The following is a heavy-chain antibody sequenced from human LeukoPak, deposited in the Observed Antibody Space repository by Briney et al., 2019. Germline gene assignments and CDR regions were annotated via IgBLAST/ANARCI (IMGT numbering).Heavy chain of an antibody. CDR3: AKDWATLPSRLSPFDY. D-gene: IGHD6-6*01. V-gene: IGHV3-23*01. Sequence: PGASLRLSCAASGFTFSSYAMSWVRQAPGKGLEWVSTISATGGGTVYADSVEGRFTISRDNSENMLLLQMNSLRADDTAVYYCAKDWATLPSRLSPFDYWGQGILVTVSS. CDR2: ISATGGGT. CDR1: GFTFSSYA. J-gene: IGHJ4*02.